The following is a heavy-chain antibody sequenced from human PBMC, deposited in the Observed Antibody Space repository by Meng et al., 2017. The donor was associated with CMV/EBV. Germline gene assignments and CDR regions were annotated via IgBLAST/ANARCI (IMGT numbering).Heavy chain of an antibody. CDR1: GASTSSVSYC. J-gene: IGHJ4*02. V-gene: IGHV4-61*02. Sequence: VHLPESGPGLVKPSQTLSLTCKVSGASTSSVSYCWSWIRQRAGKGLEWIGSIYTSESTNYNPSLKSRVTISVDTSKTQFSLKLSSVTAADTAVYYCASVQGLGVSWGQGTLVTVSS. CDR2: IYTSEST. D-gene: IGHD3-10*01. CDR3: ASVQGLGVS.